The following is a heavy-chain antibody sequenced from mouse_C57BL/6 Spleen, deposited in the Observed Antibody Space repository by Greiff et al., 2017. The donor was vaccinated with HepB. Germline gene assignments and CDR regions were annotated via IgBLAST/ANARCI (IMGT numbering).Heavy chain of an antibody. J-gene: IGHJ3*01. Sequence: QVQLKQSGAELVRPGTSVKLSCKASGYTFTSYWMHWVKQRPGQGLEWIGVIDPSDSYTNYNQKFKGKATLTVDTSSSTAYMQLSSLTSEDSAVYYCATLYDYDGAWFAYWGQGTLVTVSA. CDR2: IDPSDSYT. V-gene: IGHV1-59*01. CDR1: GYTFTSYW. D-gene: IGHD2-4*01. CDR3: ATLYDYDGAWFAY.